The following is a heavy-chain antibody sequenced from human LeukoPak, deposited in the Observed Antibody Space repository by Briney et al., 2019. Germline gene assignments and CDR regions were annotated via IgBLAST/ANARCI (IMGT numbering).Heavy chain of an antibody. D-gene: IGHD6-19*01. CDR2: ISASGGTT. Sequence: GGSLRLSCAASGFTFSSFAMSWVRQAPGKGLEWVSGISASGGTTHYADSVKGRFTISRDNSKNTLYLQMNSLRPEDTAVYYCAKDRSSGWKGIEYWGQGTLVTVSS. CDR3: AKDRSSGWKGIEY. CDR1: GFTFSSFA. V-gene: IGHV3-23*01. J-gene: IGHJ4*02.